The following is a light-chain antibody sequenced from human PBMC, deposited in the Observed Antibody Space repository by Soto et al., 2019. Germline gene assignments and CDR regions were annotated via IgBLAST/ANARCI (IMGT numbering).Light chain of an antibody. V-gene: IGLV2-14*01. CDR2: EVS. CDR1: SSDVGGYNY. Sequence: QSALTPPGSVSGSPGQTITIACTGTSSDVGGYNYVSWYPLHPGKAPKLMVYEVSHRPSGVSNRFSGSQSGNTASLTLSGLQAEDEAYYYCSSSISSTAAVFGPGPTVTVL. CDR3: SSSISSTAAV. J-gene: IGLJ1*01.